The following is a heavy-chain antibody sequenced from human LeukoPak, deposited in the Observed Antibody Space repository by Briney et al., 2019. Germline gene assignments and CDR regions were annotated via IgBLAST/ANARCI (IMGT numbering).Heavy chain of an antibody. CDR2: ISTSSSYI. CDR1: GFTLSGYS. V-gene: IGHV3-21*01. D-gene: IGHD5-18*01. CDR3: ARDPGRLWLRGDY. Sequence: GGSPRLSCAASGFTLSGYSMNWGRQAPGKGLEWVSCISTSSSYIYNADSVKGRFTISRDNAKNSLYLQMNSLRVEDTAVYYCARDPGRLWLRGDYWGQGTLVTVSS. J-gene: IGHJ4*02.